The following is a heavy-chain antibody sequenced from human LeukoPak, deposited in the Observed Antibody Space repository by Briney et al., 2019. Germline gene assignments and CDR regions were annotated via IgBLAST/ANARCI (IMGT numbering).Heavy chain of an antibody. CDR1: GGSISSGGYS. V-gene: IGHV4-30-2*01. J-gene: IGHJ4*02. CDR2: IYHSGST. CDR3: ARDSGSKFDY. Sequence: SQTLSLTCAVSGGSISSGGYSWSWIRQPPGKGLEWIGYIYHSGSTYYNPSLKSRVTISVDRSKNQFSLKLSSVTAADTAVYYCARDSGSKFDYWGQGTLATVSS. D-gene: IGHD6-13*01.